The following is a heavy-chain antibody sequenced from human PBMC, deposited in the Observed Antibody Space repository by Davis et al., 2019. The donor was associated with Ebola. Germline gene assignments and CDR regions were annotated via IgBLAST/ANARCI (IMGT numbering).Heavy chain of an antibody. Sequence: GSLRLSCAVYGGSFSGYYWTWIRQPPGKGLEWIGYIYYSGSTNYNPSLKSRVTISVDTSKNQFSLKLSSVTAADTAVYYCARAPGVEQWLVPPHFDYWGQGTLVTVSS. CDR3: ARAPGVEQWLVPPHFDY. D-gene: IGHD6-19*01. CDR1: GGSFSGYY. V-gene: IGHV4-59*01. J-gene: IGHJ4*02. CDR2: IYYSGST.